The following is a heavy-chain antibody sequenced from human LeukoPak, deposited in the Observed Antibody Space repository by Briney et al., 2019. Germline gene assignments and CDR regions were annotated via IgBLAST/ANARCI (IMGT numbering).Heavy chain of an antibody. CDR3: ARGDSSGYVVY. V-gene: IGHV3-53*01. CDR2: IYSGGST. D-gene: IGHD3-22*01. CDR1: GFTVSSNY. Sequence: PGGSLRLSCAASGFTVSSNYMSWVRQAPGKGLEWVSVIYSGGSTYYADSVKGRFTISRDSSKNTLYLQMNSLRAEDTAVYYCARGDSSGYVVYWGQGTLVTVSS. J-gene: IGHJ4*02.